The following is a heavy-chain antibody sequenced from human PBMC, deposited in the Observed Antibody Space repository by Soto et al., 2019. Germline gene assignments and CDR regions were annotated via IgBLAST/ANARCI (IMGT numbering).Heavy chain of an antibody. CDR2: ISWNSGSI. V-gene: IGHV3-9*01. Sequence: HPGGSLRLSCAASGFTFDDYAMHWVRQAPGKGLEWVSGISWNSGSIGYADSVKGRFTISRDNAKNSLYLQMNSLRAEDTALYYCAKDKFKGNWNYVMTPHYFDYWGQGTMVTVSS. D-gene: IGHD1-7*01. CDR1: GFTFDDYA. CDR3: AKDKFKGNWNYVMTPHYFDY. J-gene: IGHJ4*02.